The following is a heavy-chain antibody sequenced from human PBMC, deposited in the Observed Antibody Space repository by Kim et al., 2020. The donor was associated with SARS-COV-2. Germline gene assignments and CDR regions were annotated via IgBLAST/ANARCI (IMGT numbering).Heavy chain of an antibody. CDR2: T. Sequence: TYSNPSLKSRVTISVDTSKNQFSLKLSSVTAADTAVYYCARDRYSYGYADWGQGTLVTVSS. D-gene: IGHD5-18*01. CDR3: ARDRYSYGYAD. J-gene: IGHJ4*02. V-gene: IGHV4-31*02.